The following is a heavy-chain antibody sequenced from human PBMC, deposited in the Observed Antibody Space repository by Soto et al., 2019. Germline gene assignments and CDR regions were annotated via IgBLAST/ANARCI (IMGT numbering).Heavy chain of an antibody. CDR1: GYTFTSYG. Sequence: QVQLVQSGAEVKKPGASVKVSCKASGYTFTSYGISWVRQAPGQGLEWMGWISAYNGNTNYAQKRQGRVTMTTDTSTSTAYMELRSLRSDDTAVYYCARVLLSILTGYGFDPWGQGTLVTVSS. J-gene: IGHJ5*02. CDR2: ISAYNGNT. D-gene: IGHD3-9*01. V-gene: IGHV1-18*01. CDR3: ARVLLSILTGYGFDP.